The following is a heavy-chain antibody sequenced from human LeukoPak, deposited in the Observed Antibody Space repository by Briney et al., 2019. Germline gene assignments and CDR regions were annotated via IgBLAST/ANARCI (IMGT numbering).Heavy chain of an antibody. CDR2: MSYDGSNK. V-gene: IGHV3-30*18. Sequence: GGSLRLSCAASGVTFSSYGMHWVRQAPGKGLEWVAVMSYDGSNKYYADSVKGRFTISRDNSKNTLYPQMNSLRTEDTAVYYCAKDRLNLRQQLVPGRGMDVWGQGTTVTVSS. CDR1: GVTFSSYG. J-gene: IGHJ6*02. D-gene: IGHD6-13*01. CDR3: AKDRLNLRQQLVPGRGMDV.